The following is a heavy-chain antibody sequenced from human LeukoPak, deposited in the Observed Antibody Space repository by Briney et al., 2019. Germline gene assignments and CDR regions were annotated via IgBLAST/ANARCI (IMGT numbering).Heavy chain of an antibody. CDR2: MNPNSGGT. V-gene: IGHV1-2*02. Sequence: ASVKVSCKASGYTFTSYDINWVRQATGQGLEWMGWMNPNSGGTDYAQKFQGRVTMTRDTSISTAYMELSSLRSDDTAIYFCARDCSSTSCYNWGQGTLVTVSS. D-gene: IGHD2-2*02. J-gene: IGHJ4*02. CDR3: ARDCSSTSCYN. CDR1: GYTFTSYD.